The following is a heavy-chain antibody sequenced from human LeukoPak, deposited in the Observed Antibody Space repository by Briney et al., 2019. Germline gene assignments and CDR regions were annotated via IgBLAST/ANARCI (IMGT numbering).Heavy chain of an antibody. CDR3: ARDGYGSGSYYHPFDP. CDR2: ISSSSSTK. V-gene: IGHV3-48*04. J-gene: IGHJ5*02. Sequence: GGSLRLSCAASGVTFTTYSMNWVRQAPGKGLEWLSYISSSSSTKYYADSVKGRFTISRDNAKNSLYLQMNSLRVEDTAVYYCARDGYGSGSYYHPFDPWGQGTLVTVSS. CDR1: GVTFTTYS. D-gene: IGHD3-10*01.